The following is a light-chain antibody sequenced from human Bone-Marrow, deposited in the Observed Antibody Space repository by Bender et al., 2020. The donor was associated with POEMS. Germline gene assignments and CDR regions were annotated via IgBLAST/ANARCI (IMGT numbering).Light chain of an antibody. Sequence: QSALTQPPSVSGSPGQSVAISCTGASSDVDSYNRVSWYQQSPGTAPILMIYEVSNRASGVPDRFAGSKSGNTASLTISGLQTEDEADYYCSSFTNNVVLFGGGTKLTVL. CDR3: SSFTNNVVL. CDR1: SSDVDSYNR. V-gene: IGLV2-18*02. J-gene: IGLJ3*02. CDR2: EVS.